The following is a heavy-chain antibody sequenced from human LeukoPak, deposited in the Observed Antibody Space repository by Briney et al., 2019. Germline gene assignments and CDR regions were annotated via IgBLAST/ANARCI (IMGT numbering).Heavy chain of an antibody. CDR3: ARDHEYYDILTGPGAFDI. J-gene: IGHJ3*02. V-gene: IGHV3-23*01. CDR2: VSGNGAIT. D-gene: IGHD3-9*01. CDR1: GFAFSGYA. Sequence: GGSLRLSCVASGFAFSGYAMTWVRQAPGKGLEWVSAVSGNGAITHYADSVKGRFTISRDNAKNSLYLQMNSLRAEDTAVYYCARDHEYYDILTGPGAFDIWGQGTMVTVSS.